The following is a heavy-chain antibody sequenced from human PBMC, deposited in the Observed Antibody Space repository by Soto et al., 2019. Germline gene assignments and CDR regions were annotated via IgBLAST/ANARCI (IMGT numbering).Heavy chain of an antibody. CDR3: ARPAHCTDDLCYCLDH. V-gene: IGHV5-51*03. J-gene: IGHJ4*02. D-gene: IGHD2-8*01. CDR1: GCRLTSYW. CDR2: IYLGDCDT. Sequence: GESLMSSCKGAGCRLTSYWISWVRRIHGKGLEWMGIIYLGDCDTRYSTSFQGQVTSSADKSITTAYLQWSSPKASDTAMYYCARPAHCTDDLCYCLDHWGQGTQVPVTS.